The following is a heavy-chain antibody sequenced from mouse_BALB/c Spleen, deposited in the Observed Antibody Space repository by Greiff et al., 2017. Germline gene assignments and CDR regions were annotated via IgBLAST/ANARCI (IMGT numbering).Heavy chain of an antibody. CDR1: GFTFSSFG. D-gene: IGHD1-2*01. V-gene: IGHV5-17*02. CDR3: ASTTATLYYYAMDY. J-gene: IGHJ4*01. CDR2: ISSGSSTI. Sequence: DVMLVESGGGLVQPGGSRKLSCAASGFTFSSFGMHWVRQAPEKGLEWVAYISSGSSTIYYADTVKGRFTISRDNPKNTLFLQMTSLRSEDTAMYYCASTTATLYYYAMDYWGQGTSVTVSS.